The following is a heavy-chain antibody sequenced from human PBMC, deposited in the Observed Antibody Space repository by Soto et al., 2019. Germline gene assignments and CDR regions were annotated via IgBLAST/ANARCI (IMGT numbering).Heavy chain of an antibody. Sequence: ASVKVSCKTSGNPFMGHYIHWLRQAPGQGFEWLGYISNSGGTKFSQNFQGRASMTRDTSITTAYMELRGLQSGDTAVYYCAAGGSWYAFWGQGTLVTVSS. CDR1: GNPFMGHY. J-gene: IGHJ4*02. CDR2: YISNSGGT. CDR3: AAGGSWYAF. D-gene: IGHD6-13*01. V-gene: IGHV1-2*02.